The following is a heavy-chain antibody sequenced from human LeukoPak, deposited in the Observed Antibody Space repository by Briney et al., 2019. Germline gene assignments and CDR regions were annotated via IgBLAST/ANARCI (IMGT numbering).Heavy chain of an antibody. Sequence: MSAQTLSLTFTVSGGSISSGDYYWSWIRQPPGKGLEWIGYIYYSGSTYYNPSLKSRVTISVDTSKNQFSLKLSSVTAADTAVYYCARRRDYDSSGYDYWGQGTLVTVSS. D-gene: IGHD3-22*01. CDR2: IYYSGST. V-gene: IGHV4-30-4*01. J-gene: IGHJ4*02. CDR1: GGSISSGDYY. CDR3: ARRRDYDSSGYDY.